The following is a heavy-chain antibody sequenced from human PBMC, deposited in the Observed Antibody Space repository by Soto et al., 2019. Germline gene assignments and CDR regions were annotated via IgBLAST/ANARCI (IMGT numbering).Heavy chain of an antibody. CDR3: AKGRYFDASGGCANF. CDR2: ISGSGWQT. CDR1: GFTFNSYA. Sequence: EVRLMESGGGFLQPGGSQRLSCVASGFTFNSYAMSSVRQTPEKGLEWVSAISGSGWQTYYAESEQGRFTISRDNSKTTVYLHMNRLRAEDSCIYYCAKGRYFDASGGCANFWGRGTLVTVSS. D-gene: IGHD3-9*01. V-gene: IGHV3-23*01. J-gene: IGHJ2*01.